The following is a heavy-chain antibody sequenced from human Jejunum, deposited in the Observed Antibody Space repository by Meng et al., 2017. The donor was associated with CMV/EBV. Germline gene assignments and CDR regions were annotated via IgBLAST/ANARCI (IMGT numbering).Heavy chain of an antibody. J-gene: IGHJ6*02. CDR3: ARTMGIAAPATYHYYYYGSDV. CDR2: IDWDDDK. CDR1: MC. D-gene: IGHD6-13*01. Sequence: MCVSWVSQPPGKALEWLALIDWDDDKYYSTSLKTRLTISKDTAKNQVVLTMTNMDPVDTATYYCARTMGIAAPATYHYYYYGSDVWGQGTTVTVSS. V-gene: IGHV2-70*18.